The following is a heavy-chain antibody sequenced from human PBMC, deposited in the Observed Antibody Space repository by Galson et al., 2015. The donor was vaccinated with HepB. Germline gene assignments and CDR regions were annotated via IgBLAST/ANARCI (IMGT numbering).Heavy chain of an antibody. J-gene: IGHJ4*02. CDR2: FSGGGST. V-gene: IGHV3-23*01. D-gene: IGHD6-19*01. CDR3: SKSHTTGTSAMAD. Sequence: SLRLSCAASGFTVGTYTMRWVRQAPGKGLEWVSSFSGGGSTFYSDSVKGRFIVSRDNSKNTVYLQMNSLRVEDTAVYYCSKSHTTGTSAMADWGQGALVTVSS. CDR1: GFTVGTYT.